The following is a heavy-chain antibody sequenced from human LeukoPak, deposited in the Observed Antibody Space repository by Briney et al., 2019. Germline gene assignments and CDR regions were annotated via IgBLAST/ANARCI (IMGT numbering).Heavy chain of an antibody. J-gene: IGHJ4*02. CDR3: ARTLLLWFGELPPVDY. V-gene: IGHV3-21*01. D-gene: IGHD3-10*01. CDR1: GFTFSSYS. CDR2: ISSSSSYI. Sequence: GGSLRLSCAASGFTFSSYSMNWVRQAPGKGLEWVASISSSSSYIYYADSVKGRFTISRDNAKNSLYLQMNSLRAEDTAVYYCARTLLLWFGELPPVDYWGQGTLVTVSS.